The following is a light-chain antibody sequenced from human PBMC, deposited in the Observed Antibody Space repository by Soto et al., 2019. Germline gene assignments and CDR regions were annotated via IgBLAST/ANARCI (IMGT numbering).Light chain of an antibody. CDR1: QDISNY. CDR2: DAS. J-gene: IGKJ5*01. CDR3: QQYDNLLLIT. V-gene: IGKV1-33*01. Sequence: DIQMTQSPSSLSASVGDRVTITCQASQDISNYLNWYQQKPGKAPKLLIYDASNLETGVPSRFSGSGSGTDFTFTISSLQPEDIATSYCQQYDNLLLITFGQGTRLEIK.